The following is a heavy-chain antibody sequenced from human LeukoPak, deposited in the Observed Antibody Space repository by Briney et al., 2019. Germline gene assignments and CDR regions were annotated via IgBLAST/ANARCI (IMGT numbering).Heavy chain of an antibody. V-gene: IGHV1-18*04. CDR1: GYTFTSYG. D-gene: IGHD2-2*01. CDR3: ARVEGYRSSTSCQRGYWFDP. J-gene: IGHJ5*02. Sequence: ASVKVSCKASGYTFTSYGISWVRQAPGQGLEWMGWISAYNGNTNYAQKLQGRVIMTTDTSTSTAYMELRSLRSDDTAVYYCARVEGYRSSTSCQRGYWFDPWGRGTLVTVSS. CDR2: ISAYNGNT.